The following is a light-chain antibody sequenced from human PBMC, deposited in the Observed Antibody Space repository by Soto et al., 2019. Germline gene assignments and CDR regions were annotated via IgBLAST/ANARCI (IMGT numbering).Light chain of an antibody. CDR1: QSISNY. V-gene: IGKV1-39*01. J-gene: IGKJ4*01. CDR3: QQSYSTPPT. Sequence: DIQRTQSPSSLSASVGDRVTITCRASQSISNYLNWYQQKPGKAPELMIFAASSLQSGVPSRFSGSGSETDVTLTIITLQTEDVATYYCQQSYSTPPTFGGGTKV. CDR2: AAS.